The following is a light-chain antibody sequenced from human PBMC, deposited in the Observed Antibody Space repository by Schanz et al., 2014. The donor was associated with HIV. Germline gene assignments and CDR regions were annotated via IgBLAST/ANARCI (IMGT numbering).Light chain of an antibody. J-gene: IGLJ1*01. CDR3: NSYSHSNTYV. V-gene: IGLV2-14*03. CDR2: DVS. Sequence: QSALTQPASVSGSPGQSITISCTGTSSDVGGYNYVSWYQQHPDKAPRLMIFDVSSRPSGVPDRFSGSKSGNTASLTISGLQPEDEADYYCNSYSHSNTYVFGSGTKLTVL. CDR1: SSDVGGYNY.